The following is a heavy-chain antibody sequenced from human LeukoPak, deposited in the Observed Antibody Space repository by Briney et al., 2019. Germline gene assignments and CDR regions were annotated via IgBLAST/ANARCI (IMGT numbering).Heavy chain of an antibody. CDR3: ARQLPTAAADTRGYFDY. J-gene: IGHJ4*02. Sequence: PSETLSLTCTVSGGSISPISSSTYYWGWIRQAPGKGLKWIGSLFYGENTHYNPFLKSRATLSVDASNNQFSLKMTSVTAADAAVYFCARQLPTAAADTRGYFDYWGQGTVVTVSS. D-gene: IGHD6-25*01. CDR2: LFYGENT. CDR1: GGSISPISSSTYY. V-gene: IGHV4-39*01.